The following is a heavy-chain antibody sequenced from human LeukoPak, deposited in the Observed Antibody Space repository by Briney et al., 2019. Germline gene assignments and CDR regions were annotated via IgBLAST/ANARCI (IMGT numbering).Heavy chain of an antibody. V-gene: IGHV3-21*01. D-gene: IGHD4-23*01. J-gene: IGHJ4*02. CDR1: GFTFSTYS. CDR2: ISSSSIYI. Sequence: GGSLRLSCAASGFTFSTYSMNWVRQAPGKGLEWVSSISSSSIYIYYADSVKGRFTISRDNAKNSLFLQMNSLRAEDTAVYYCAREVTPYYWGQGALVTVSS. CDR3: AREVTPYY.